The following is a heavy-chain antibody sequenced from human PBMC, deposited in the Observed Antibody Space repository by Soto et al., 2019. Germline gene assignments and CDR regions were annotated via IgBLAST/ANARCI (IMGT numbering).Heavy chain of an antibody. CDR1: GGTFSSYA. V-gene: IGHV1-69*13. J-gene: IGHJ6*02. CDR3: ARDRQQLARYYGMDV. D-gene: IGHD6-13*01. Sequence: SVKVSCKASGGTFSSYAISWVRQAPGQGLEWMGGIIPIFGTANYAQKFQGRVTITADESTSTAYMELSSLRSEDTAVYYCARDRQQLARYYGMDVWGQGTTVTVSS. CDR2: IIPIFGTA.